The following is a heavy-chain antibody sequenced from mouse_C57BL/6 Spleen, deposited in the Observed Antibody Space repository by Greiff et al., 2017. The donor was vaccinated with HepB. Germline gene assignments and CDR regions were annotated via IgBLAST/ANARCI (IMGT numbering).Heavy chain of an antibody. CDR3: AYYYGSRTRYFDV. D-gene: IGHD1-1*01. CDR2: IYPRSGNT. Sequence: QVQLKQSGAELARPGASVKLSCKASGYTFTSYGISWVKQRTGQGLEWIGEIYPRSGNTYYNEKFKGKATLTADKSSSTAYMELRSLTSEDSAVYFCAYYYGSRTRYFDVWGTGTTVTVSS. J-gene: IGHJ1*03. CDR1: GYTFTSYG. V-gene: IGHV1-81*01.